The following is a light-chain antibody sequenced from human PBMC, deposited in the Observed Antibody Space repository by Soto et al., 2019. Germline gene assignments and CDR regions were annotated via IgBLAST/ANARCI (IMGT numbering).Light chain of an antibody. CDR1: RSNIGAGYD. J-gene: IGLJ1*01. V-gene: IGLV1-40*01. CDR2: GT. Sequence: QSVLTQPPSVSGAPGQRVTISCTGSRSNIGAGYDVHWYQQLPGTAPKLLIYGTNRPSGVPDRFSGTKSATSASASLAITGLQAEDEADYYCQSYDSTLSGYVFGTGTKVTVL. CDR3: QSYDSTLSGYV.